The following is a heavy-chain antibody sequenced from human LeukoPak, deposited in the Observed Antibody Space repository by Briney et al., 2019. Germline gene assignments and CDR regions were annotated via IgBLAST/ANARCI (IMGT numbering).Heavy chain of an antibody. D-gene: IGHD5-12*01. Sequence: ASVKVSCKASGGTFSSYAISWVRQAPGQGLEWMGGIIPIFGTANYAQKFQGRVTITADESTSTAYMELSSLRSEDTAVYYCAGEVYSGYDKFDYWGQGTLVTVSS. CDR3: AGEVYSGYDKFDY. CDR1: GGTFSSYA. J-gene: IGHJ4*02. V-gene: IGHV1-69*13. CDR2: IIPIFGTA.